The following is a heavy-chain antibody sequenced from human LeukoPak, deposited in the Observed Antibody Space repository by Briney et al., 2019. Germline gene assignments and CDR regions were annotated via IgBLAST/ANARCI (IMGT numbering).Heavy chain of an antibody. CDR3: AKGSAVLDDYATTGWFDP. CDR2: ISWNSRSI. D-gene: IGHD3-16*01. V-gene: IGHV3-9*01. CDR1: GFTFDDYA. Sequence: GRSLRLSCAASGFTFDDYAMHWVRQAPGKGLEWVSGISWNSRSIEYADSVKGRFTISRDNAKNCLYLQMNSLRAEDTAFYYCAKGSAVLDDYATTGWFDPWGQGTLVTVSS. J-gene: IGHJ5*02.